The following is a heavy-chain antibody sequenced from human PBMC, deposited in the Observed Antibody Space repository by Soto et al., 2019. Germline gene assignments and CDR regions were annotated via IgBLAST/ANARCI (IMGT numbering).Heavy chain of an antibody. CDR3: AREVSNWNSYYYYYMDV. D-gene: IGHD1-7*01. CDR1: GGSISSYY. V-gene: IGHV4-59*01. CDR2: IYYSGST. J-gene: IGHJ6*03. Sequence: SETLSLTCTVSGGSISSYYWSWIRQPPGKGLEWIGYIYYSGSTNYNPSLKSRVTISVDTSKNQFSLKLSSVTAADTAVYHCAREVSNWNSYYYYYMDVWGKGTTVTVSS.